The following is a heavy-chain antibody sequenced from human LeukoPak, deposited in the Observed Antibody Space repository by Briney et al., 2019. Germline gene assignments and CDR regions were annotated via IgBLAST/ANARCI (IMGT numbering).Heavy chain of an antibody. V-gene: IGHV3-30*02. D-gene: IGHD6-13*01. J-gene: IGHJ4*02. CDR3: AKDRYSSSWYWCYFDY. CDR1: GFTFSSYG. Sequence: GGSLRLSCAASGFTFSSYGMHWVRQAPGKGLEWVAFIRYDGSNKYYADSVKGRFTISRDNSKNTLYLQMNSLRAEDTAVYYCAKDRYSSSWYWCYFDYWGQGTLVTVSS. CDR2: IRYDGSNK.